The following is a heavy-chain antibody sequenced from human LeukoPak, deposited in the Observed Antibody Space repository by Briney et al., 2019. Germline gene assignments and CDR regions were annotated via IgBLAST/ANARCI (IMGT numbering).Heavy chain of an antibody. J-gene: IGHJ2*01. CDR3: ARDHSSGFDL. CDR1: GGSITNYY. Sequence: SETLSLTCTVSGGSITNYYWAWIRQPPGKGLEWIGNIYYTGGTKYNPSLRSRVTISLDTSENKFSLKLSSVTAADTAVYYCARDHSSGFDLWGRGTLVTVSS. D-gene: IGHD3-22*01. CDR2: IYYTGGT. V-gene: IGHV4-59*12.